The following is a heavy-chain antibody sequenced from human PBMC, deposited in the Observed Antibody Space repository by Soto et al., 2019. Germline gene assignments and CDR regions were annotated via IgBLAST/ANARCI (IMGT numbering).Heavy chain of an antibody. J-gene: IGHJ4*02. CDR1: GFTFSGSA. V-gene: IGHV3-73*02. CDR3: TRHGILLGSADYGRNNGDY. Sequence: EVQLVESGGGLVQPGGSLKLSCAASGFTFSGSAMHWVRQASGKGLEWVGRIRSKANSYATAYAASVKGRFTISRDDSKNTAYLQMNSLKTEDTAVYYCTRHGILLGSADYGRNNGDYWGQGTLVTVSS. CDR2: IRSKANSYAT. D-gene: IGHD4-17*01.